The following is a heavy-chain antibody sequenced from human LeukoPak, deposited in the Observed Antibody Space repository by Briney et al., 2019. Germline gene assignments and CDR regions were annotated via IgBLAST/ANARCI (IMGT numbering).Heavy chain of an antibody. J-gene: IGHJ3*02. Sequence: GGSLRLPCAASGFTVSSNYMSWVRQAPGKGLEGVSVIYSGGSTHYADSVKGRFTISRDNSKNTLYLQMNSLRVEDTAVYYCARGPLWFGESRAFDIWGQGTMVTVSS. CDR3: ARGPLWFGESRAFDI. D-gene: IGHD3-10*01. CDR2: IYSGGST. V-gene: IGHV3-53*01. CDR1: GFTVSSNY.